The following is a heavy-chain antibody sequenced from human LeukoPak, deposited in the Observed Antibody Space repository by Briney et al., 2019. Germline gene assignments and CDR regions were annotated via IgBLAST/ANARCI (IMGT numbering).Heavy chain of an antibody. D-gene: IGHD4-17*01. CDR1: GYTFTGYY. J-gene: IGHJ5*02. CDR3: ARGNGDYLLNWFDP. Sequence: ASVTVSCTASGYTFTGYYMHWVRQAPGQGLEWMGWINPNSGGTNYAQKFQGRVTITRDTSISTAYMELSRLRSDDTAVYYCARGNGDYLLNWFDPWGQGTLVTVSS. CDR2: INPNSGGT. V-gene: IGHV1-2*02.